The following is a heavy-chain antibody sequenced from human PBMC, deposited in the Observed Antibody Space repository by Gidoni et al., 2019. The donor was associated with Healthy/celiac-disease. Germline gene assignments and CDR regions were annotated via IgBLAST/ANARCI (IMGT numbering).Heavy chain of an antibody. CDR1: GFTFSSYW. V-gene: IGHV3-7*04. CDR3: AREYYYDSSGYYYHEPPYYFDY. J-gene: IGHJ4*02. Sequence: EVQLVESGGGLVQPGGSLRLSCAASGFTFSSYWMSWVRQAPGKGLEWVANIKQDGSEKYYVDSVKGRFTISRDNAKNSLYLQMNSLRAEDTAVYYCAREYYYDSSGYYYHEPPYYFDYWGQGTLVTVSS. D-gene: IGHD3-22*01. CDR2: IKQDGSEK.